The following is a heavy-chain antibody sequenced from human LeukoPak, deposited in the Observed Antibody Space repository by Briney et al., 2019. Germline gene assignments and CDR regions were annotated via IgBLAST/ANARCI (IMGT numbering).Heavy chain of an antibody. CDR1: GGSISTSSYH. CDR3: ARSGPPAGRPDAFDI. V-gene: IGHV4-39*07. CDR2: IYYSGKT. J-gene: IGHJ3*02. D-gene: IGHD2-2*01. Sequence: SETLSLTCTVSGGSISTSSYHWGWFRQSPGKALECIGTIYYSGKTYYNPSLNSRVTISIHTSKNQFSLKLSSVTAADRAVYYCARSGPPAGRPDAFDIWGQGTMATVSS.